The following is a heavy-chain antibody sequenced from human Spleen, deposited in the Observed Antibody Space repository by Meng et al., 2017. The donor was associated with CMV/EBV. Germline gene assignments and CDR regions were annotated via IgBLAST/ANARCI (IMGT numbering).Heavy chain of an antibody. Sequence: SYAMSWVRQAPGKGLEWVSVIYSGGSGTYYADSVKGRFTISRDNSKNTLYLQMNSLRAEDTAVYYCAKGARSYYDSSGGSTYNWFDPWGQGTLVTVSS. D-gene: IGHD3-22*01. CDR3: AKGARSYYDSSGGSTYNWFDP. V-gene: IGHV3-23*03. CDR2: IYSGGSGT. J-gene: IGHJ5*02. CDR1: SYA.